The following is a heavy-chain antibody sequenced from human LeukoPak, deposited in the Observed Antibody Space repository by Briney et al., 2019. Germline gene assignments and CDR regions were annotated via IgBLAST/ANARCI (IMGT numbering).Heavy chain of an antibody. CDR3: ARGMVKINYYMDV. CDR2: TYYRSKWYN. J-gene: IGHJ6*03. V-gene: IGHV6-1*01. Sequence: SQTLSLTCAISGDSVSSNSAAWNWIRQSPSRGLEWLGRTYYRSKWYNDYTVSMRSRITINPDTSKNQFSLQLNSVTPEDTAVYYCARGMVKINYYMDVRGKGTTVTVSS. CDR1: GDSVSSNSAA. D-gene: IGHD4-23*01.